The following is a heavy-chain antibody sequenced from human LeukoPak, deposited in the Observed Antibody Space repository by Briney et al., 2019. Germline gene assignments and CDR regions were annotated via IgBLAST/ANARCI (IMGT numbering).Heavy chain of an antibody. CDR1: GYSFTSYW. Sequence: GESLKISCKASGYSFTSYWISWVRQMPGKGLVWMGRIDPIDSYTNYRPSFQGHVTISADKSISTAYLQWSSLKASDTAMYYCARMYYYDSSGLHNVTDYWGQGTLVTVSP. CDR3: ARMYYYDSSGLHNVTDY. D-gene: IGHD3-22*01. CDR2: IDPIDSYT. V-gene: IGHV5-10-1*01. J-gene: IGHJ4*02.